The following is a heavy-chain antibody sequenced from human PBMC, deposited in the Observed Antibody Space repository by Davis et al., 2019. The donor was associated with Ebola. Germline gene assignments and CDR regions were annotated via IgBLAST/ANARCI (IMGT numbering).Heavy chain of an antibody. CDR3: ARAVWGSDYYYMDV. CDR2: ISSSSSYI. Sequence: PGGSLRLSCAASGFTFSSYSMNWVRQAPGKGLEWVSSISSSSSYIYYADSVKGRFTISRDNAKNSLYLQMNSLRAEDTAVYYCARAVWGSDYYYMDVWGKGTTVTVSS. V-gene: IGHV3-21*01. D-gene: IGHD7-27*01. J-gene: IGHJ6*03. CDR1: GFTFSSYS.